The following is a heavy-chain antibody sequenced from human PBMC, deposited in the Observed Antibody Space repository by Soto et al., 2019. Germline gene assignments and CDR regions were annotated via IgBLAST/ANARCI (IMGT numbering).Heavy chain of an antibody. J-gene: IGHJ6*02. CDR2: ISGSGGST. CDR1: GFTFSSYA. D-gene: IGHD2-15*01. V-gene: IGHV3-23*01. CDR3: AKGQVVVVAALDYYYYGMDV. Sequence: PWGTLRLSGAASGFTFSSYAMSWVRQAPGKGLEWVSAISGSGGSTYYADSVKGRFTISRDNSKNTLYLQMNSLRAEDTAVYYCAKGQVVVVAALDYYYYGMDVWGQGTTVTVSS.